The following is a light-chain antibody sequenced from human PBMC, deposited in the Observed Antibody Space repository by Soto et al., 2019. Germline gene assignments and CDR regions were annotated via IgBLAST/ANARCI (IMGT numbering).Light chain of an antibody. J-gene: IGLJ1*01. CDR2: LNSDGSP. Sequence: QPVLTQSPSASASLGASVKLTCTLSSGHSSYAIAWHQQQAEKGPRYLMNLNSDGSPYKGVGIPDRVTGSSSGAERYLTISRLPSEGAADYDCQTWGTSNPVFGNGTKLTVL. CDR3: QTWGTSNPV. CDR1: SGHSSYA. V-gene: IGLV4-69*01.